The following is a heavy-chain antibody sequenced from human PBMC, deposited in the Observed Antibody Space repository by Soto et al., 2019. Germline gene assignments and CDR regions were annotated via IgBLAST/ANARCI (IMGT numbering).Heavy chain of an antibody. D-gene: IGHD3-10*01. CDR2: IWYDGSNK. Sequence: GGSLRLSCAASGFTFSSYGMHWVRQAPGKGLEWVAVIWYDGSNKYYADSVKGRFTISRDNSKNTLYLQMNSLRAEDTAVYYCARDPIAPMVRGVIEHYWFDPWGQGTLVTVSS. J-gene: IGHJ5*02. CDR3: ARDPIAPMVRGVIEHYWFDP. V-gene: IGHV3-33*01. CDR1: GFTFSSYG.